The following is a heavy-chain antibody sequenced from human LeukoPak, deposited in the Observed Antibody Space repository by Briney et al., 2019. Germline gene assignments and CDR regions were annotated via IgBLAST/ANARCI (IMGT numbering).Heavy chain of an antibody. CDR1: GFTFSSYS. D-gene: IGHD3-10*01. CDR2: ISSSSYI. CDR3: ARDYDGSGSYYFQH. Sequence: GGSLRLSCAASGFTFSSYSMNWVRQAPGKGLEWVSSISSSSYIYYADSVKGRFTISRDNAKNSLYLQMNSLRAEDTAVYYCARDYDGSGSYYFQHWGQGTLVTVSS. V-gene: IGHV3-21*01. J-gene: IGHJ1*01.